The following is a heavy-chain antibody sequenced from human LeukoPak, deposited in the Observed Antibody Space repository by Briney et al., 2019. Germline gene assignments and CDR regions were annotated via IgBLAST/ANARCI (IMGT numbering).Heavy chain of an antibody. CDR2: IYYSGST. V-gene: IGHV4-39*01. J-gene: IGHJ4*02. CDR3: ARFQRGRYDILTGYPDY. CDR1: GGSISSSSYY. D-gene: IGHD3-9*01. Sequence: TLSLTCAVSGGSISSSSYYWGWIRQPPGTGLEWSGSIYYSGSTYYNPSLKSRVTICVNTDKNQFSLKLSSVTAADTAVYYCARFQRGRYDILTGYPDYWGQGTLVTVSS.